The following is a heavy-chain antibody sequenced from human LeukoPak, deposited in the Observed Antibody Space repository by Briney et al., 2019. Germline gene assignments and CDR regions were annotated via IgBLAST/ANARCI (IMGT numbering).Heavy chain of an antibody. Sequence: SETLSLTCTVSGGSVSSGSYYCTWIRQPPGKGLEWIGNNNYSGSSNYNPSLKSRVIISVDTSKCQVSLKLSAVTAADTAVYYCARAIRVVRGVIPFYYGMDVWGKGTTVTVSS. D-gene: IGHD3-10*01. CDR3: ARAIRVVRGVIPFYYGMDV. J-gene: IGHJ6*04. V-gene: IGHV4-61*01. CDR2: NNYSGSS. CDR1: GGSVSSGSYY.